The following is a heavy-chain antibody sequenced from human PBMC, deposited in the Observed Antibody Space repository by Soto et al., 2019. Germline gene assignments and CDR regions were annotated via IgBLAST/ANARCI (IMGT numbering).Heavy chain of an antibody. D-gene: IGHD1-20*01. CDR1: GLTMSTYA. J-gene: IGHJ3*01. V-gene: IGHV3-23*01. Sequence: LXVSCAAAGLTMSTYAMSWVRQAPGKGLEWVSTIAGVDIFHADSVQGRFTISIDNSKNLLFLQMNSLTVDDTATYYCAKDHFKGNGIYDGFDVWGQGTTVTVSS. CDR3: AKDHFKGNGIYDGFDV. CDR2: IAGVDI.